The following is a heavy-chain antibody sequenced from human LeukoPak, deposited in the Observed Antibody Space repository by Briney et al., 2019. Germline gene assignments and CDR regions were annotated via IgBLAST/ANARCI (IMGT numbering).Heavy chain of an antibody. CDR1: GLTFGSDY. J-gene: IGHJ6*03. D-gene: IGHD6-13*01. Sequence: GGSLRLSCAASGLTFGSDYMSWVGQAPGKGLGWVSRINSDGSSTSYADSVKGRFTISRDNAKNTLYLQMNSLRADDTAVYYCARVRYSSSSNYMDVWGKGTTVTVSS. V-gene: IGHV3-74*01. CDR3: ARVRYSSSSNYMDV. CDR2: INSDGSST.